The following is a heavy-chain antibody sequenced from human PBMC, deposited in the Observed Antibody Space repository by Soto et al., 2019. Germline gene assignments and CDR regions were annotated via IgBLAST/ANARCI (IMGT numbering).Heavy chain of an antibody. CDR1: GFTFSHFA. CDR2: ISFNATNG. Sequence: GGALRLSCAASGFTFSHFAMHWVRQAPGKGLEWISVISFNATNGFFADSVKGRFSISRDNSANRLYLQMTNLRPEDTAIYYCARDRGRGYCTGGLCYLGLDHWGQGTPVTVSS. D-gene: IGHD2-8*02. V-gene: IGHV3-30-3*01. CDR3: ARDRGRGYCTGGLCYLGLDH. J-gene: IGHJ4*02.